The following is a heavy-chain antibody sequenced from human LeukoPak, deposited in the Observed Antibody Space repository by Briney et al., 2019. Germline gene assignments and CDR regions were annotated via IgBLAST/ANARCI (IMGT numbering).Heavy chain of an antibody. CDR2: ISGSGGST. D-gene: IGHD4-17*01. J-gene: IGHJ3*02. CDR1: GFTFSSYW. Sequence: PGGSLRLSCAASGFTFSSYWMSWVRQAPGKGLEWVSAISGSGGSTYYADSVKGRFTISRDNSKNTLYLQMNSLRAEDTAVYYCAKDLGLATVTTRAVAFDIWGQGTMVTVSS. CDR3: AKDLGLATVTTRAVAFDI. V-gene: IGHV3-23*01.